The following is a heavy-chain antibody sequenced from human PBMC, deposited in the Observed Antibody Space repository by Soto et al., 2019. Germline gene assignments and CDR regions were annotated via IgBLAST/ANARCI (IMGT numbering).Heavy chain of an antibody. CDR2: IKNDGTST. V-gene: IGHV3-74*01. D-gene: IGHD5-18*01. CDR3: ASWRGGYTYGLDH. CDR1: GFTFSSQW. Sequence: GGSLRLSCAASGFTFSSQWLHWVRQAPGKGLVWISRIKNDGTSTNYADSVKGRFTVSRDNAKKTMSLQMNSLRAEDTAVYYCASWRGGYTYGLDHWGQGTPVTVSS. J-gene: IGHJ4*02.